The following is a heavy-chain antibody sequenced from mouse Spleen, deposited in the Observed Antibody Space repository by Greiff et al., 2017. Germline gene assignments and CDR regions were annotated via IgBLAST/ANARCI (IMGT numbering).Heavy chain of an antibody. CDR1: GYPFTSYW. J-gene: IGHJ3*01. V-gene: IGHV1-53*01. CDR2: INPSNGGT. Sequence: VQLQQPGTELVKPGASVKLSCKASGYPFTSYWMHWVKQRPGQGLEWIGNINPSNGGTNYNEKFKSKATLTVDKSSSTAYMQLSSLTSEDSAVYYCARGGYYRYDGFAYWGQGTLVTVSA. CDR3: ARGGYYRYDGFAY. D-gene: IGHD2-14*01.